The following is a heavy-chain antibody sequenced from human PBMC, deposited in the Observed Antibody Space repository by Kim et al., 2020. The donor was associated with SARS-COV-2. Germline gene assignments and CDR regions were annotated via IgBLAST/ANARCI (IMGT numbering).Heavy chain of an antibody. Sequence: ASVKVSCKASGYTFTGYYMHWVRQAPGQGLEWMGWINPNSGGTNYAQKFQGWVTMTRDTSISTAYMELSRLRSDDTPVYYCARLFLYGFGRGDAFDIWGQGTMVTVSS. CDR2: INPNSGGT. J-gene: IGHJ3*02. V-gene: IGHV1-2*04. CDR3: ARLFLYGFGRGDAFDI. CDR1: GYTFTGYY. D-gene: IGHD3-10*01.